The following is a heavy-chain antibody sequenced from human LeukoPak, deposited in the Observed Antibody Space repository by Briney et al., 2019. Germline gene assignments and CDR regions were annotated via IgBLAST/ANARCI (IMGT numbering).Heavy chain of an antibody. D-gene: IGHD5-18*01. Sequence: AGGSLRLSCAASGFAFNSQTMSWVRQHPGKGLEWIGYIYYSGSTYYNPSLKSRVTISVDTSKNQFSLKLSSVTAADTAVYYCASSGGYSYGDYWGLGTLVTVSS. CDR3: ASSGGYSYGDY. J-gene: IGHJ4*02. CDR2: IYYSGST. CDR1: GFAFNSQT. V-gene: IGHV4-59*11.